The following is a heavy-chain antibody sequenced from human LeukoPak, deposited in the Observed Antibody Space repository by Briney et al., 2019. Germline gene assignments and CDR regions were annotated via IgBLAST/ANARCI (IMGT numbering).Heavy chain of an antibody. D-gene: IGHD5-24*01. CDR1: GDTFSNYA. J-gene: IGHJ4*02. CDR3: ARDRPVEMTVSGYFDH. V-gene: IGHV1-69*13. CDR2: VFPTFGSA. Sequence: ASVKVSCKTSGDTFSNYAISWVRQAPGQGLEWLGGVFPTFGSANYSPKFQGRVTISADESTSTVYMELTSLTYEDTAVYYCARDRPVEMTVSGYFDHWGRGTQVTVSS.